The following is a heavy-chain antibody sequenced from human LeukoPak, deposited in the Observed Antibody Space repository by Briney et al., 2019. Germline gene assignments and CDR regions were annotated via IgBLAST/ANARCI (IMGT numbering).Heavy chain of an antibody. D-gene: IGHD3-22*01. V-gene: IGHV4-59*01. Sequence: SETLSLTCTVSGGSISSYYWSWIRQPPGKGLEWIRYIYYSGSTNYNPSLKSRVTISVDTSKNQFSLKLSSVTAADTAVYYCARDCFYDSSGYSHDAFDVWGQGTMVTVSS. J-gene: IGHJ3*01. CDR1: GGSISSYY. CDR2: IYYSGST. CDR3: ARDCFYDSSGYSHDAFDV.